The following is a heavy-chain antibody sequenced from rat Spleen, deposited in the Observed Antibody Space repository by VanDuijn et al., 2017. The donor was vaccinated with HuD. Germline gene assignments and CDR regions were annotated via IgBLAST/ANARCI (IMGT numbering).Heavy chain of an antibody. D-gene: IGHD1-9*01. V-gene: IGHV5-31*01. CDR1: GFTFNNYW. CDR3: ARPTTGIPLNY. CDR2: ITNASGRT. J-gene: IGHJ2*01. Sequence: EVQLVESGGGLVQPGGSLKLSCVASGFTFNNYWMTWIRQAPGKGLEWVASITNASGRTYYPDSVKGRFTISRDNAKSTLYLQMDSLRSEDTATYYCARPTTGIPLNYWGQGVMVTVSS.